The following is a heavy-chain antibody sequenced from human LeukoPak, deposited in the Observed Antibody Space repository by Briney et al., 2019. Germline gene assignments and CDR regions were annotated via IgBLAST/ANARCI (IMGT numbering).Heavy chain of an antibody. Sequence: SGGSLRLSCAASGFTFSSYEMNWVRQAPGKGLEWVSYISSSGSTIYYADSVKGRFTISRDNAKNSLYLQMNSLRAEDTAVYYCARYSPILWDAFDIWGQGTMVTVSS. CDR1: GFTFSSYE. CDR3: ARYSPILWDAFDI. D-gene: IGHD2-15*01. V-gene: IGHV3-48*03. CDR2: ISSSGSTI. J-gene: IGHJ3*02.